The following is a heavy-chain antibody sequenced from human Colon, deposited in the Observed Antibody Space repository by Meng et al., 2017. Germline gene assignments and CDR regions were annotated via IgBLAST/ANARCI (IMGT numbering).Heavy chain of an antibody. CDR3: ARLQRYCSGGSCYFKGPFDY. J-gene: IGHJ4*02. Sequence: SETLSLTCAVSGGSLTDFYWSWIRQSPGKGLEWIGEINHSGSTNYNPSLKSRVTISVDTSKNQFSLKLSSVTAADTAVYYCARLQRYCSGGSCYFKGPFDYWGQGTLVTVSS. CDR2: INHSGST. D-gene: IGHD2-15*01. V-gene: IGHV4-34*01. CDR1: GGSLTDFY.